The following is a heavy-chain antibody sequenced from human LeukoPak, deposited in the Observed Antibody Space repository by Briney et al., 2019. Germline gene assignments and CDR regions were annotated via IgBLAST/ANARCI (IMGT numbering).Heavy chain of an antibody. D-gene: IGHD3-10*01. CDR1: GESFSGYY. Sequence: SETLSLTCAVYGESFSGYYWSWIRQPAGTALEWIGRIYTSGTITYNPSLKSRVTMSVDTSKNQFSLKLSSVTAADTAVYYCARDSGTTEEVKFDPWGRGTLVTVSS. J-gene: IGHJ5*02. V-gene: IGHV4-4*07. CDR2: IYTSGTI. CDR3: ARDSGTTEEVKFDP.